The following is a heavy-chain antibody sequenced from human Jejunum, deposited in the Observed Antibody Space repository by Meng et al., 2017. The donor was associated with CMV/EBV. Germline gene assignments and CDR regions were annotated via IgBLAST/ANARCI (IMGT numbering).Heavy chain of an antibody. CDR3: ARDPSNTSGRYAYFDS. V-gene: IGHV1-46*01. CDR1: GFTFTTYF. J-gene: IGHJ4*02. CDR2: FNPNGDVT. D-gene: IGHD6-19*01. Sequence: VQLVQSGAAVKKPGVSLKLSCETSGFTFTTYFMHWLRQAPGQGLQWMGLFNPNGDVTTYSPRFQGRITLTGDTSTSTPYMDLRSLRSDDTAIYYCARDPSNTSGRYAYFDSWGQGTLVTVSS.